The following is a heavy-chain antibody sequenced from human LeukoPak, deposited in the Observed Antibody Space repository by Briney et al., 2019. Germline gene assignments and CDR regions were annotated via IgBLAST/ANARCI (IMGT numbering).Heavy chain of an antibody. Sequence: GGSLRLSCAASGFTFSNYAMSWVRQTPGQGLDWVSAISDSGVTAYYADSVKGRFTISRDNSKSTLYLQMNSLRAEDTAVYYCANLNAPYWGNFDYWGQGTLVTVSS. CDR1: GFTFSNYA. CDR2: ISDSGVTA. D-gene: IGHD3-16*01. CDR3: ANLNAPYWGNFDY. J-gene: IGHJ4*02. V-gene: IGHV3-23*01.